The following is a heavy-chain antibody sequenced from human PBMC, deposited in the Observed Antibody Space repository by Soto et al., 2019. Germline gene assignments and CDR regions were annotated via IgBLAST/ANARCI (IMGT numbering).Heavy chain of an antibody. J-gene: IGHJ4*02. V-gene: IGHV4-59*01. Sequence: LSLTCTVSGGSISSYYWIWIRQPPGKGLEWIGYIYYSGSTNYNPSLKSRVTISVDTSKNQFSLKLSSVTAADTAVYYCATSRLWFGELLFDYWGQGTLVTVSS. CDR1: GGSISSYY. CDR2: IYYSGST. D-gene: IGHD3-10*01. CDR3: ATSRLWFGELLFDY.